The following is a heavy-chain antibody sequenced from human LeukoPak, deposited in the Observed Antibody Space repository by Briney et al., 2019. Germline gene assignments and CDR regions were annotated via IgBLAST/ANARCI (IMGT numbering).Heavy chain of an antibody. CDR2: ISAYNGNT. Sequence: GASVKVSCKASGYTFTSYGISWVRQAPGQGLEWMGWISAYNGNTNYAQKLQGRVTMTTDTSTSTAYMELRSLRSDDTAVYYCARDARYSSSWWYFDYWGQGTLVTVSS. D-gene: IGHD6-13*01. J-gene: IGHJ4*02. V-gene: IGHV1-18*01. CDR1: GYTFTSYG. CDR3: ARDARYSSSWWYFDY.